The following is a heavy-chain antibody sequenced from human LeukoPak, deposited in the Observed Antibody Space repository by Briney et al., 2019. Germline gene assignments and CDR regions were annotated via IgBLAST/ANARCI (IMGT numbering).Heavy chain of an antibody. CDR1: GFTFSRWG. D-gene: IGHD3-10*01. J-gene: IGHJ4*02. V-gene: IGHV3-30*02. CDR3: AKDRLLWFGELLYYFEY. CDR2: IRYDGSNK. Sequence: HPGGSLRLSCAASGFTFSRWGMHWVRQARGKGLEWVAFIRYDGSNKYYTDAVKDRFTISRDNSKNTLYLQMKSVSSQDATVFYCAKDRLLWFGELLYYFEYWGQGTLVTVSS.